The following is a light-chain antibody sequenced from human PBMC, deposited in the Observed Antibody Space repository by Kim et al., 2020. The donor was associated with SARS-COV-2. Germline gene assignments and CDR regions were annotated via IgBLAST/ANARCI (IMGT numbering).Light chain of an antibody. Sequence: PGKTAGITCGGNHIGSKSVHWYQQRPGQAPVLVIYYDSDRPSGIPERFSGSNSGNTATLTISRVEAGDEADYYCQVWDSSSDHVIFGGGTQLTVL. CDR2: YDS. V-gene: IGLV3-21*04. J-gene: IGLJ2*01. CDR1: HIGSKS. CDR3: QVWDSSSDHVI.